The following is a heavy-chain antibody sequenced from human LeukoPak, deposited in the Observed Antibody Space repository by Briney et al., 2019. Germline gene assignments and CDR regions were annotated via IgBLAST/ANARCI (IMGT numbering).Heavy chain of an antibody. J-gene: IGHJ6*02. CDR2: IRSKAYGGTT. CDR3: TRGQYPPAAADDYGMDV. CDR1: GFTFGDYA. Sequence: GGSLRLSCTASGFTFGDYAMSWFRQAPGKGLEWVGFIRSKAYGGTTEYAASVKGRFTISREDSKSIAYLQMNSLKTEDTAVYYCTRGQYPPAAADDYGMDVWGQGTTVTVSS. V-gene: IGHV3-49*03. D-gene: IGHD6-13*01.